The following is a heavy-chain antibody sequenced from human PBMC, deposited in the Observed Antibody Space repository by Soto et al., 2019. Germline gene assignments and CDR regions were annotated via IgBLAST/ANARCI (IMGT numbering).Heavy chain of an antibody. J-gene: IGHJ6*02. Sequence: EVQLVESGGGLVQPGGSLRLSCAASGFTVSSNYMSWVRQAPGKGLEWVSVIYSGGSTYYADSVKGRFTISRDNSKNTLYLQMNSLRAEDTAVYYCARSRRGYYCGMDVWGQGTTVTVSS. CDR3: ARSRRGYYCGMDV. CDR2: IYSGGST. V-gene: IGHV3-66*01. CDR1: GFTVSSNY.